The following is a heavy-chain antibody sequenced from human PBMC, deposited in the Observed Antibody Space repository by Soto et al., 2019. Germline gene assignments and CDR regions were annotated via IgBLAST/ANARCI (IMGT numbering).Heavy chain of an antibody. J-gene: IGHJ6*02. CDR1: GGTFSSYA. V-gene: IGHV1-69*13. D-gene: IGHD6-19*01. CDR3: ARDNREAGYPDYYGMDV. Sequence: GASVKVSCKASGGTFSSYAISWVRQVPGQGLEWMGGIIPIFGTANYAQKFQGRVTITADESTSTAYMELSSLRSEDTAVYYCARDNREAGYPDYYGMDVWGQGTTVTVSS. CDR2: IIPIFGTA.